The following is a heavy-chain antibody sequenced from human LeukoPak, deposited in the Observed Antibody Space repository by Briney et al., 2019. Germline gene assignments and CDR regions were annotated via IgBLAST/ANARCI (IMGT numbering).Heavy chain of an antibody. Sequence: GASVKVSCKASGGTFSSYAISWVRQVPGQGLEWMGGIIPIFGTANYAQKFQGRVTITADESTSTAYMELSSLRSEDTAVYYCARLHGDYEVRWFDPWGQGTLVTVSS. V-gene: IGHV1-69*13. CDR3: ARLHGDYEVRWFDP. CDR2: IIPIFGTA. J-gene: IGHJ5*02. CDR1: GGTFSSYA. D-gene: IGHD4-17*01.